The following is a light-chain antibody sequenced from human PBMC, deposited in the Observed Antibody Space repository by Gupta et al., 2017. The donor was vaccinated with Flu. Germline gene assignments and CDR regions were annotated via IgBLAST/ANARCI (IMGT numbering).Light chain of an antibody. CDR1: SSDVGGYNY. CDR2: EVS. J-gene: IGLJ1*01. Sequence: QSALTQPASVSGSPGQSITISCTGTSSDVGGYNYVSWYQQHPGKAPKLMIYEVSKRPAGVSNRFSGSKSVNTASLTISGRQAEDEADYYCSSDTSSSSYVFGTGTKVTVL. V-gene: IGLV2-14*01. CDR3: SSDTSSSSYV.